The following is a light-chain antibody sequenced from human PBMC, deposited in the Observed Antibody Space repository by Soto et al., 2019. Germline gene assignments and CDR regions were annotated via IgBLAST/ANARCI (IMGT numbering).Light chain of an antibody. V-gene: IGKV1-39*01. Sequence: TPSPTPLPAPVGDSAPITCQASQDIRNYVNWYQKKPGKAPKLLIYAASSLQSGVPSRFSGSGSGTDFTLTISSLQPEDFATYYCQQSYSTPWTFGQG. J-gene: IGKJ1*01. CDR1: QDIRNY. CDR3: QQSYSTPWT. CDR2: AAS.